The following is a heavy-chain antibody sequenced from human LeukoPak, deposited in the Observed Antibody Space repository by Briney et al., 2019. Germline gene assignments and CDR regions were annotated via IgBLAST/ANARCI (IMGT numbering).Heavy chain of an antibody. Sequence: GSLRLSCAASGFTFSYYWMSWIRQPPGKGLEWIGEINHSGSTNYNPSLKSRVTISVDTSKNQFSLKLSSVTAADTAVYYCARGGLRYFDWLFTPVDYWGQGTLVTVSS. CDR1: GFTFSYYW. D-gene: IGHD3-9*01. J-gene: IGHJ4*02. CDR3: ARGGLRYFDWLFTPVDY. V-gene: IGHV4-34*01. CDR2: INHSGST.